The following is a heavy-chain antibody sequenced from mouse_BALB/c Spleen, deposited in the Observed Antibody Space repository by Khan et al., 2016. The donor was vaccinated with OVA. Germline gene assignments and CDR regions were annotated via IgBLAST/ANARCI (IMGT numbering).Heavy chain of an antibody. Sequence: QIQLVQSGPELKKPGETVKISCKASGYTFTNYGMNWVKQSPGKALKWMGWINTYTGEPTYADDFKGRFAFSLETSARTAYLQINNLKNEDTATXFCARTPSFSYTRNHWGKGTSVTVSS. D-gene: IGHD2-12*01. J-gene: IGHJ4*01. CDR3: ARTPSFSYTRNH. CDR2: INTYTGEP. V-gene: IGHV9-3-1*01. CDR1: GYTFTNYG.